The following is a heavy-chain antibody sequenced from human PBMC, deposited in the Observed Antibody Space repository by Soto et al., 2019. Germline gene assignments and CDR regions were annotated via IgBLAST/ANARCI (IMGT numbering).Heavy chain of an antibody. V-gene: IGHV3-30-3*01. D-gene: IGHD3-16*01. Sequence: QAELVESGGGVVQPGKSLRLSCAASGFTLSTYTIHWVRQAPGKGLQWVALVSGDGSTKRYADSVRGRFTISRDNSKNTVYLQRNSLSPDDTAVYYCARESLGDYENGHYHYGLDVWGQGTTVTVSS. CDR1: GFTLSTYT. CDR2: VSGDGSTK. CDR3: ARESLGDYENGHYHYGLDV. J-gene: IGHJ6*02.